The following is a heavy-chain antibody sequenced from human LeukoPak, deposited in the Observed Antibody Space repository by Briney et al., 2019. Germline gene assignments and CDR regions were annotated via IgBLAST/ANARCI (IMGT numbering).Heavy chain of an antibody. D-gene: IGHD3-22*01. J-gene: IGHJ4*02. CDR2: INHSGGST. V-gene: IGHV1-46*01. CDR3: ARAIESAGSAYYYDSSGYVYYFDY. Sequence: ASVKVSCKASGYTFTSYYMHWVRQAPGQGLEWMGIINHSGGSTSYAQKFQGRVTMTRDTSTSTVYMELSSLRSEDTAVYYCARAIESAGSAYYYDSSGYVYYFDYWGQGTLVTVSS. CDR1: GYTFTSYY.